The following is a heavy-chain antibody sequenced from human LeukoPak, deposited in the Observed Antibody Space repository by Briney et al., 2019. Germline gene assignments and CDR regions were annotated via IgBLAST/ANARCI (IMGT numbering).Heavy chain of an antibody. CDR1: GYTFITYS. CDR2: INTNTGNP. CDR3: ARDHTSGAYNWFDP. Sequence: ASVKVSCKASGYTFITYSLNWVRQAPGQGLEWMGWINTNTGNPRYAQGLTGRFVFSLDTSVSTAYLQISSLKADDTAVYYCARDHTSGAYNWFDPWGQGTLVTVSS. J-gene: IGHJ5*02. V-gene: IGHV7-4-1*02. D-gene: IGHD2-8*01.